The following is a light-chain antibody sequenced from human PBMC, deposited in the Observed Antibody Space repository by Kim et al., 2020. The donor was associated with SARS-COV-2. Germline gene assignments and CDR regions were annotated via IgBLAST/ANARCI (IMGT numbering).Light chain of an antibody. CDR3: QVWDSSTEGV. CDR2: QDS. Sequence: SYELTQPPSVSVSPGQTASITCSGDKLGDKYACWYQQKPGQSPVPVIFQDSKRPSGIPERFSGSNSGNTATLTISGTQPTDEADYYCQVWDSSTEGVVGG. J-gene: IGLJ3*02. V-gene: IGLV3-1*01. CDR1: KLGDKY.